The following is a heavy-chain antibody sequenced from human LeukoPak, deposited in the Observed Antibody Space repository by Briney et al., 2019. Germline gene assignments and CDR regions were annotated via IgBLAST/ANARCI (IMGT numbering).Heavy chain of an antibody. V-gene: IGHV3-23*01. J-gene: IGHJ4*02. CDR3: AKDRNYDSSGYIPFDY. D-gene: IGHD3-22*01. CDR1: GFTFSSYS. Sequence: PGGSLRLSCAASGFTFSSYSMNWVRQAPGKGLDWVSAISRSAGSTYYADSVKGRFSISRDNSKNTLYLQMNSLRAEDTAVYYCAKDRNYDSSGYIPFDYWGQGTLVTVSS. CDR2: ISRSAGST.